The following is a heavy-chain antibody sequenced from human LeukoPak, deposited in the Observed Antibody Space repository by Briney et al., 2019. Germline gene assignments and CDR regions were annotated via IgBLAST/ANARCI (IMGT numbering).Heavy chain of an antibody. Sequence: PGGSLRLSCAASGFTFSSYAMSWVRQAPGKGLEWVSTISDSGSSTYYADSVKGRFTISRDNSKNTVYLQMNSLRAEDTALYYCAKGLGFLPQFDYWGQGTLVAVSS. V-gene: IGHV3-23*01. D-gene: IGHD6-19*01. CDR2: ISDSGSST. CDR3: AKGLGFLPQFDY. CDR1: GFTFSSYA. J-gene: IGHJ4*02.